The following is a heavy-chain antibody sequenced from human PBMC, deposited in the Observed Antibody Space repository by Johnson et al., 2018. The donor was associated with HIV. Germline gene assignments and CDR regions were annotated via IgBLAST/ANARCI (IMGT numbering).Heavy chain of an antibody. J-gene: IGHJ3*02. Sequence: VQLVESGGGLVQPGRSLRLSCTASGFTFGDYAMSWFRQAPGKGLEWVGFIRSKAYGGTTEYAAYVKGRFTISRDDSKSIAYLQMNNLRAEDTALYYCARATTYYYDSRQDAFDIWGQGTMVTVSS. D-gene: IGHD3-22*01. CDR1: GFTFGDYA. V-gene: IGHV3-49*03. CDR2: IRSKAYGGTT. CDR3: ARATTYYYDSRQDAFDI.